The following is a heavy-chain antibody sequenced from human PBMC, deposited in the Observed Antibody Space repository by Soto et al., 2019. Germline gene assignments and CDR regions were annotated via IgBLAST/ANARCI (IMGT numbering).Heavy chain of an antibody. CDR2: ISADTGHT. J-gene: IGHJ4*02. Sequence: QVQLVQSGAEVKKPGASVKVSCKAFGYTFTNYVITWVRQAPGQGLEWMGWISADTGHTNYAQNLQGRVTMTTDTSTSTAYMELRSLRSDDTAVYYCARRGVLPDHWGQGTLVTVSS. CDR3: ARRGVLPDH. CDR1: GYTFTNYV. D-gene: IGHD3-10*01. V-gene: IGHV1-18*01.